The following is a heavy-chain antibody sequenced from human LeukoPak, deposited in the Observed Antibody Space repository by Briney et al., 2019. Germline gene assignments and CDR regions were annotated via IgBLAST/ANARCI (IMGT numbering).Heavy chain of an antibody. V-gene: IGHV1-2*02. CDR2: INPNSGGT. D-gene: IGHD4-17*01. CDR1: GYSFTGYY. J-gene: IGHJ6*02. CDR3: ARGYGDSSYYYYGMDV. Sequence: ASVKVSCKASGYSFTGYYMHWVRQGPGQGLEWMGWINPNSGGTNYAQKFQGRVTMTRDTSISTAYMELSRLRSDDTAVYYCARGYGDSSYYYYGMDVWGQGTTVTVSS.